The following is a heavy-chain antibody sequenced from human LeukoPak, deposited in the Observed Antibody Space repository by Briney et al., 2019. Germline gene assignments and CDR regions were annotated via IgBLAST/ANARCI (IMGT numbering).Heavy chain of an antibody. V-gene: IGHV3-30-3*01. CDR1: EFAFSRSA. CDR3: ARDKTKAGGDCQIDY. J-gene: IGHJ4*02. CDR2: TSYDGIHK. D-gene: IGHD2-21*02. Sequence: PGRSLRLSCTDSEFAFSRSAMHWVRQAPGKGLEWVAVTSYDGIHKYYADSVKGRFTISRDNSKNTLYLQMNSLRAEDTAVYYCARDKTKAGGDCQIDYWGQGTLVTVSS.